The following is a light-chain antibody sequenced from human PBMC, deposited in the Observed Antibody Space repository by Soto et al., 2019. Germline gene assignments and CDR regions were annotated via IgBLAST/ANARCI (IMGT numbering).Light chain of an antibody. J-gene: IGLJ1*01. V-gene: IGLV2-14*02. CDR3: TSYTSSSTYV. CDR2: EGS. CDR1: SSDVGSYNL. Sequence: QSVLTQPASVSGSPGQSITISCTGTSSDVGSYNLVSWYQQHPGKAPKLMIYEGSKRPSGVSDRFSGSKSGNTASLTISGLQPEDEAVYYCTSYTSSSTYVFGTGTKVTVL.